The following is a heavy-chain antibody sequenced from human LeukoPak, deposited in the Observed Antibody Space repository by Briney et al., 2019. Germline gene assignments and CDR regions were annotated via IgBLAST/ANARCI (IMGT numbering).Heavy chain of an antibody. V-gene: IGHV3-74*01. D-gene: IGHD2/OR15-2a*01. Sequence: GGSLRLSCAASGFTFSIYWMHWVRQAPGKGLVWVSRINSDGSSTSYADSVKGRFTISRDNAKNTLYLQTNSLRAEATAVYYCARDRPLLAFDMWGQGTMVTVSS. CDR3: ARDRPLLAFDM. CDR2: INSDGSST. CDR1: GFTFSIYW. J-gene: IGHJ3*02.